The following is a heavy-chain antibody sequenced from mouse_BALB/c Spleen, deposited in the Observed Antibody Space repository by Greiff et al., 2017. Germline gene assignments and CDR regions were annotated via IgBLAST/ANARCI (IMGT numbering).Heavy chain of an antibody. CDR2: ISYSGST. V-gene: IGHV3-2*02. CDR1: GYSITSDYA. D-gene: IGHD1-2*01. CDR3: ARSYLYYGPSYYAMDY. J-gene: IGHJ4*01. Sequence: EVQLQESGPGLVKPSQSLSLTCTVTGYSITSDYAWNWIRQFPGNKLEWMGYISYSGSTSYNPSLKSRISITRDTSKNQFFLQLNSVTTEDTATYYCARSYLYYGPSYYAMDYWGQGTSVTVSS.